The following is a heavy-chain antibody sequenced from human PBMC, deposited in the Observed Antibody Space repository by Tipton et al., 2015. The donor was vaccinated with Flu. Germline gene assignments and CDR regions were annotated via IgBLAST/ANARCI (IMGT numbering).Heavy chain of an antibody. CDR1: GFTVSSNY. CDR2: IYSGGST. CDR3: ARIYGDLDWYFDL. Sequence: SLRLSCAASGFTVSSNYMSWVRQAPGKGLEWVSVIYSGGSTYYADSVKGRFTISRDNSKNTLYLQMNSLRAEDTAVYYCARIYGDLDWYFDLWGRGTLVTVSS. D-gene: IGHD4-17*01. J-gene: IGHJ2*01. V-gene: IGHV3-66*01.